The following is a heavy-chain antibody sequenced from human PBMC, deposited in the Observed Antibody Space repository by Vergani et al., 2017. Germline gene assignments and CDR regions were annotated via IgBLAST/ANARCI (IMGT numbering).Heavy chain of an antibody. CDR3: ARGLWDCTHIRCSPPSY. CDR2: ISGSSSYV. CDR1: GFSFSSYS. Sequence: EVQLVESGGGLVKPGGCLRLSCAASGFSFSSYSMNWVRQAPGKGLEWVASISGSSSYVFYRDSVEGRFTITRDNAKKSVYLQMNSLRAEDTAMYFCARGLWDCTHIRCSPPSYWGQGTQVTVSS. J-gene: IGHJ4*02. V-gene: IGHV3-21*02. D-gene: IGHD2-8*01.